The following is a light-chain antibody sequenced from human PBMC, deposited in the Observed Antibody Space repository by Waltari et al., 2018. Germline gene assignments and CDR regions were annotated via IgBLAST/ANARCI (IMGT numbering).Light chain of an antibody. V-gene: IGKV2-30*02. Sequence: DVVLTQSPVSLPVTLGQPASISCKSSQTLVHSDGNTYLAWFHQRPGQSPRRLIYKVSNRESGVPDRFSASGSGTDFTLKISRVEAEDVGVYYCMQGTHWPLTFGGGTKVEMK. CDR3: MQGTHWPLT. CDR2: KVS. CDR1: QTLVHSDGNTY. J-gene: IGKJ4*01.